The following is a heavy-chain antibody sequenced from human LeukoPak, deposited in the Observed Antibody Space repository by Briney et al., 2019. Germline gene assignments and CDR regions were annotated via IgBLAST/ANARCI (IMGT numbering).Heavy chain of an antibody. CDR3: AKDWRYCSGGSCYFDY. CDR2: ISGSGGST. CDR1: GFTFSSYA. J-gene: IGHJ4*02. Sequence: GGSLRLSCAASGFTFSSYAMSWVRQAPGEGLEWVSAISGSGGSTYYADSVKGRFTISRDNSKNTLYLQMNSLRAEDTAVYYCAKDWRYCSGGSCYFDYWGQGTLVTVSS. V-gene: IGHV3-23*01. D-gene: IGHD2-15*01.